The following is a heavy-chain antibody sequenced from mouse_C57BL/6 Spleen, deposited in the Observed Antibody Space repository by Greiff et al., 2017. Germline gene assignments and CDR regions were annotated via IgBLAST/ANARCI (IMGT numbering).Heavy chain of an antibody. Sequence: EVKLVESGGGLVKPGGSLKLSCAASGFTFSDYGMHWVRQAPEKGLEWVAYISSGSSTIYYADTVKGRFTISRDTAKNTLFLQMTSLRSEDTAMYYWARGYDYDGAMDYWGQGTSVTVSS. V-gene: IGHV5-17*01. CDR3: ARGYDYDGAMDY. CDR2: ISSGSSTI. D-gene: IGHD2-4*01. CDR1: GFTFSDYG. J-gene: IGHJ4*01.